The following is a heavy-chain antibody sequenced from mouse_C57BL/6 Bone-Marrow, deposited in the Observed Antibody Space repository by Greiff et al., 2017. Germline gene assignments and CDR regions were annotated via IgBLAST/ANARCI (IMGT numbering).Heavy chain of an antibody. D-gene: IGHD1-1*01. CDR1: GFTFSSYA. V-gene: IGHV5-4*01. CDR2: ISDGGSYT. Sequence: EVQLQQSGGGLVKPGGSLKLSCAASGFTFSSYAMSWVRQTPEKRLEWVATISDGGSYTYYPDNVKGRFTISRDNAKNNLYLQMSHLKSEDTAMYYCARDYGNSYGDFDYWGQGTTLTVSS. CDR3: ARDYGNSYGDFDY. J-gene: IGHJ2*01.